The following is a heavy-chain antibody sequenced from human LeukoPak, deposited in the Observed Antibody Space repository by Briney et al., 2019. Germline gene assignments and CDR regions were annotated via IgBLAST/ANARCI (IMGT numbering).Heavy chain of an antibody. CDR1: GFTFSSYG. J-gene: IGHJ4*02. V-gene: IGHV3-33*01. CDR3: ARDLGGDYGGFDY. D-gene: IGHD4-17*01. CDR2: IRYDGSNK. Sequence: GGSLRLSCAASGFTFSSYGMHWVRQAPGKGLEWVAVIRYDGSNKYYADSVKGRFTISRDNSKNTLYLQMNSLRAEDTAVYYCARDLGGDYGGFDYWGQGTLVTVSS.